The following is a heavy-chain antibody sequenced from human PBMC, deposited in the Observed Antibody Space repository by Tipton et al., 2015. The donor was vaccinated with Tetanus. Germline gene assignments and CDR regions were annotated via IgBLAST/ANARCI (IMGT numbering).Heavy chain of an antibody. CDR2: IDWDDDK. V-gene: IGHV2-70*01. Sequence: LVKPTQTLTLTCTFSGFSLSTSGMCVSWIRQPPGKALEWLALIDWDDDKYYSTSLKTRLTISKDTSKNQVVLTMTNMDPVDTATYYCARGSVSNSYYYYYGMDVWGQGTTVTVSS. CDR1: GFSLSTSGMC. CDR3: ARGSVSNSYYYYYGMDV. J-gene: IGHJ6*02. D-gene: IGHD6-6*01.